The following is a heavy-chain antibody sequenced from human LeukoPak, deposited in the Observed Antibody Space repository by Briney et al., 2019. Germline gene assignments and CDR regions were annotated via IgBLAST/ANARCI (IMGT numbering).Heavy chain of an antibody. D-gene: IGHD6-19*01. CDR1: GFTFSSYW. Sequence: GGSLRLSCVVSGFTFSSYWMHWVRQAPGRGLVWVSRLSPDGGTIDYSDSVRGRFTISRDNAKDTLYLQMNSLRVDDTAVYYCATAGQWRFDSWGLGTLVTVSS. CDR2: LSPDGGTI. CDR3: ATAGQWRFDS. J-gene: IGHJ4*02. V-gene: IGHV3-74*01.